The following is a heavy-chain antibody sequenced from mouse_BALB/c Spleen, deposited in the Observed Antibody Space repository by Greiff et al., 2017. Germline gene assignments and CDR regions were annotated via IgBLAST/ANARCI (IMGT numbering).Heavy chain of an antibody. V-gene: IGHV1-7*01. Sequence: VQLQQSGAELAKPGASVKMSCKASGYTFTSYWMHWVKQRPGQGLEWIGYINPSTGYTEYNQKFKDKATLTADKSSSTAYMQLSSLTSEDSAVYYCASPPFYGYDYFDYWGQGTTLTVSS. D-gene: IGHD1-2*01. CDR1: GYTFTSYW. CDR2: INPSTGYT. CDR3: ASPPFYGYDYFDY. J-gene: IGHJ2*01.